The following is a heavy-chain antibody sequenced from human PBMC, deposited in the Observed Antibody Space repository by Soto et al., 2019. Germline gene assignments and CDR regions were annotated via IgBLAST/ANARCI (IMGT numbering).Heavy chain of an antibody. D-gene: IGHD1-26*01. CDR1: GFTFSDYA. CDR3: AKRAKTSIVGTTRYFDY. J-gene: IGHJ4*02. CDR2: FSGSGTAT. Sequence: EVQLLESGGGLAQPGGSLRLSCAASGFTFSDYAMSWVRQAPGKGLEWVSTFSGSGTATYYADSVKGRFTISRDNSKNTLFLHMNSLSAEDTAVYYCAKRAKTSIVGTTRYFDYWGQGTLVTVCS. V-gene: IGHV3-23*01.